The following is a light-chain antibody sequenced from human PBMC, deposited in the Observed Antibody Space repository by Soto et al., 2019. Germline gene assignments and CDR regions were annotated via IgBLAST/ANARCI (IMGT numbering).Light chain of an antibody. CDR1: QHISNW. CDR3: QRANSFALT. CDR2: TGS. J-gene: IGKJ4*01. Sequence: DIPMTQSPSSVSASVGDRVSITCRASQHISNWLAWYQQKPGRAPKLLIYTGSSLQSGVPSRFSGTGSATDFTLTISSPQPEDVATYYCQRANSFALTGGGRTEVEIK. V-gene: IGKV1-12*01.